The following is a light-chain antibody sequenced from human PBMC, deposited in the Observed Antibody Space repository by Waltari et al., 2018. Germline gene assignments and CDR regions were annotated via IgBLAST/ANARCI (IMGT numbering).Light chain of an antibody. J-gene: IGLJ1*01. CDR3: CSYAGRGTYV. Sequence: QAALTQPASVSGPPGQSIPISCSGTTRDVGSYDLFSWYQQHPGEAPKLLICEVFKRPPDTSSRFSGAKSGSTASLTISGLQPEDEADYYCCSYAGRGTYVFGSGTKVTVL. CDR1: TRDVGSYDL. CDR2: EVF. V-gene: IGLV2-23*02.